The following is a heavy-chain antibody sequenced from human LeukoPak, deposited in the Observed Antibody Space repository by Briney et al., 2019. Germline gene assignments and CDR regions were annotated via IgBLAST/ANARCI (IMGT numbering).Heavy chain of an antibody. CDR1: GFTFSTYS. D-gene: IGHD4-11*01. Sequence: GGSLRLSCAASGFTFSTYSMNWVRQAPGKGLEWVSSISSRGSYIQYADSVRGRFTLSRDKAKNSLSLQMNRLRAEDTALYYFASSPNYSEAFDNWGRGTLVIVST. J-gene: IGHJ4*02. CDR3: ASSPNYSEAFDN. V-gene: IGHV3-21*01. CDR2: ISSRGSYI.